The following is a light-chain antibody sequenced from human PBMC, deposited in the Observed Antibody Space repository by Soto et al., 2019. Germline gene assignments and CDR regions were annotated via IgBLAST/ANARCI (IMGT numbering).Light chain of an antibody. V-gene: IGKV3-15*01. Sequence: IVMAQSPATLSVSPGEGATLNCRASQSVSSKLAWYQQKPGQAPRLLIYGASTRATGIPARFSGSGSGTDFTLTISGLQSEDSAIYFCQQYNNWPFSFGQGTRLEIK. CDR3: QQYNNWPFS. CDR2: GAS. CDR1: QSVSSK. J-gene: IGKJ5*01.